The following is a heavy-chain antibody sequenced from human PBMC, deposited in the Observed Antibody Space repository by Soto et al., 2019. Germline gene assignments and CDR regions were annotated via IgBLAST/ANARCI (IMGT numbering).Heavy chain of an antibody. CDR3: AKVEWLPSGFDY. V-gene: IGHV3-23*01. CDR2: IGGRGGST. Sequence: EVQLLESGGGLVQPGGSLRLSCAASGFTFSIYAMTWVRQAPGKGLQWVSSIGGRGGSTFYADSVKGRFTICRDNSKNTLFLQMNSLRPEDTAVYYCAKVEWLPSGFDYWGQGTLVTVSS. D-gene: IGHD3-3*01. J-gene: IGHJ4*02. CDR1: GFTFSIYA.